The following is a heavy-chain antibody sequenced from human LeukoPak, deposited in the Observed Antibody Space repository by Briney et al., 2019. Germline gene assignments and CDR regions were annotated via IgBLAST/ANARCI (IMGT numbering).Heavy chain of an antibody. V-gene: IGHV3-30*02. CDR1: TFTFSVYG. Sequence: GGTLRLSCAASTFTFSVYGMHWVRKAPGKGLEWVAFIRYDGSNKYYADSVKGRFTISRDNSKNTLYLQMNSLRAEDTAVYYCAELQYCSSTSCYAKATDAFDIWGQGTMVTVSS. J-gene: IGHJ3*02. D-gene: IGHD2-2*01. CDR2: IRYDGSNK. CDR3: AELQYCSSTSCYAKATDAFDI.